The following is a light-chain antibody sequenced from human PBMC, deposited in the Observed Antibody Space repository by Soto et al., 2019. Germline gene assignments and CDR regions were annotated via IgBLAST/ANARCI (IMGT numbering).Light chain of an antibody. Sequence: EIVLTQSPGTLSLSPGERATLSCRASQIFSSSYLAWYQQKPGQAPRLLIYGSSSRATGIPARFSGSGSVTAFTLTISRLEPEDFAVYYCQQYGSSPPYTFGQGTKLEIK. V-gene: IGKV3-20*01. CDR2: GSS. CDR1: QIFSSSY. CDR3: QQYGSSPPYT. J-gene: IGKJ2*01.